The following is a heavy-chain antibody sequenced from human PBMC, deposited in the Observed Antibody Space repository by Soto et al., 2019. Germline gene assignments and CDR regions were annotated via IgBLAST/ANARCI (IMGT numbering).Heavy chain of an antibody. CDR3: ARGGAVTAPQAY. J-gene: IGHJ4*02. CDR1: GITFSSYA. D-gene: IGHD4-17*01. Sequence: GGSLRLSCAASGITFSSYAMHWVRQAPGKGLEWVAVISYDGSNKYYADSVKGRFTISRDNSKNTLYLQMNSLRAEDTAVYYCARGGAVTAPQAYWGQGTLVTVSS. CDR2: ISYDGSNK. V-gene: IGHV3-30-3*01.